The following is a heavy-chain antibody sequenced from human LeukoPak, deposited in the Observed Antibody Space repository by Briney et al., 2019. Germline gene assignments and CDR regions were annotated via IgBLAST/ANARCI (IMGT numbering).Heavy chain of an antibody. CDR3: VREGGDDDY. Sequence: GGSLRLSCAASGFTFSSYSMNWVRQAPGKGLEWDSYISSTSVIIYYADSVKGRFTISRDNAENSLSLQMNSLRDEDTAVYYCVREGGDDDYWGQGTLVTVSS. J-gene: IGHJ4*02. CDR2: ISSTSVII. D-gene: IGHD3-10*01. CDR1: GFTFSSYS. V-gene: IGHV3-48*02.